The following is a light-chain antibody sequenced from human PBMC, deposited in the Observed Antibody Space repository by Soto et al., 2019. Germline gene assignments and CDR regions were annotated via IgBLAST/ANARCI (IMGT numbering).Light chain of an antibody. CDR3: LQDNSYPLT. CDR2: ATS. J-gene: IGKJ4*01. V-gene: IGKV1-6*01. CDR1: ESIRTW. Sequence: IQMTQSPSTLSASIGDRVTITCRASESIRTWLAWYQHKPGKAPNLLIYATSSLQGGVPSRFSGSGSGTDFTLTISSLQPEDFATYYCLQDNSYPLTFGGGTKVDIK.